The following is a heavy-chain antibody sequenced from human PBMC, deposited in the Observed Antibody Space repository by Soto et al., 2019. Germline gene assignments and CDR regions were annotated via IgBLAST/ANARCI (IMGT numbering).Heavy chain of an antibody. CDR3: AKESMPQHYGDTLFDY. Sequence: QLLESGGGLVQPGGSLRLSCEASGFSFSSYALSWVRQAPGKGLEWVSTFSAGGRAYYADSVKGRFTIAKDTSKNTSLLQASSLRAEDTAVYYCAKESMPQHYGDTLFDYWGQGTRITVSS. J-gene: IGHJ4*02. CDR1: GFSFSSYA. D-gene: IGHD4-17*01. V-gene: IGHV3-23*01. CDR2: FSAGGRA.